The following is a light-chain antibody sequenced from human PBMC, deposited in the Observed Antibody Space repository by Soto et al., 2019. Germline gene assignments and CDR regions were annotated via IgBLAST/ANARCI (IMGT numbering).Light chain of an antibody. Sequence: DIQMTQSPSSLSASAGDRVTITCRASQSIRSYLNWYQQKPGKAPKLLIYDASNLHSGVPSRFSGSGSGTDFTLTISSLQPEDFATYYCQQSYSTPLPVGGGTDVDI. CDR3: QQSYSTPLP. CDR2: DAS. CDR1: QSIRSY. J-gene: IGKJ4*01. V-gene: IGKV1-39*01.